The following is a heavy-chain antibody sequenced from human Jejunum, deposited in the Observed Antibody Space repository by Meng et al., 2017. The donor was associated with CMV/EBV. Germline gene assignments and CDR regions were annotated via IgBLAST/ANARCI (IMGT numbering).Heavy chain of an antibody. V-gene: IGHV3-23*01. CDR1: GFHFSTFG. Sequence: ADPGFHFSTFGTGGVRQGAGEGVGGVAKIGNSGTATDYADSVKGRFTISRDNSKSTLYLQMNSLRADDTAVYYCARSPIAVAGAEGYWGQGALVTVSS. CDR3: ARSPIAVAGAEGY. D-gene: IGHD6-19*01. J-gene: IGHJ4*02. CDR2: IGNSGTAT.